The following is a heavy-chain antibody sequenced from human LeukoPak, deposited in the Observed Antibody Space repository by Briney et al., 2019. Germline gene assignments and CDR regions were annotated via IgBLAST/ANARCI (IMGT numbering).Heavy chain of an antibody. Sequence: SETLSLTCTVSGDSISTYYWSWIRQPPGKGLEWIGYIYYSGSTNYNPSLKSRVTISVDTSKNQFSLKLSSVTAADTAVYYCARGSNWAIFDYWGQGTLVTVSS. CDR3: ARGSNWAIFDY. V-gene: IGHV4-59*01. CDR1: GDSISTYY. J-gene: IGHJ4*02. CDR2: IYYSGST. D-gene: IGHD7-27*01.